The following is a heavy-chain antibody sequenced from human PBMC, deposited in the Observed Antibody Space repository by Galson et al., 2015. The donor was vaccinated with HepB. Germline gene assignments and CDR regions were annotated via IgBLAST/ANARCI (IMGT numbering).Heavy chain of an antibody. CDR2: IYPADSDT. CDR3: ATAAHDSSGYYPL. J-gene: IGHJ4*02. D-gene: IGHD3-22*01. V-gene: IGHV5-51*03. Sequence: QSGAEVKKPGESLKISCKGSGYIFTSFGIGWERQMPGKGLEWMGIIYPADSDTTYTPSFQGQASFSVDKSPSTAYLQWGSLQASDTAMYFCATAAHDSSGYYPLWGQGTLVTVSS. CDR1: GYIFTSFG.